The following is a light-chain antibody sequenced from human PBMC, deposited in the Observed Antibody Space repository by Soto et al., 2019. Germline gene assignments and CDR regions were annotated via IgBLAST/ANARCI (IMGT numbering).Light chain of an antibody. J-gene: IGKJ1*01. Sequence: DIQMTQSPSSLSASVGDRVTITCRASQGISNYLAWYQQKPGKVPKLLIYAASTLQSGVPSRFSGSGSGTDFSLTISSLQPEDVATYYCQKYNSATRTCGQGTKVEIK. CDR1: QGISNY. V-gene: IGKV1-27*01. CDR3: QKYNSATRT. CDR2: AAS.